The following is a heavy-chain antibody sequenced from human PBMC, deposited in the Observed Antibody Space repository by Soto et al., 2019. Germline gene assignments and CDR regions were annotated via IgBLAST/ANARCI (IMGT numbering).Heavy chain of an antibody. CDR3: ARDLVMDYYDSSGYYGWFDP. J-gene: IGHJ5*02. D-gene: IGHD3-22*01. V-gene: IGHV1-18*01. Sequence: GASVKVSCKASGYTFTSYGISWVRQAPGRGLEWMGWISAYNGNTNYAQKLQGRVTMTTDTSTSTAYMELRSLRSDDTAVYYCARDLVMDYYDSSGYYGWFDPWGQGTLVTVSS. CDR2: ISAYNGNT. CDR1: GYTFTSYG.